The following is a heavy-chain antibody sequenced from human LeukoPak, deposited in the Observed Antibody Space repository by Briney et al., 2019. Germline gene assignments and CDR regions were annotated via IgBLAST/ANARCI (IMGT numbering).Heavy chain of an antibody. J-gene: IGHJ4*02. CDR2: ISRSGTII. CDR3: ARERDDYYFDY. D-gene: IGHD3-3*01. Sequence: PGGSLRLSCAASGFTFSSYEMNWVRQAPGKGLEWVSYISRSGTIISYADSVRGRLTIPRDNAKNSLYLQMNSLRAEDTAVYYCARERDDYYFDYWGQGTLVTVSS. CDR1: GFTFSSYE. V-gene: IGHV3-48*03.